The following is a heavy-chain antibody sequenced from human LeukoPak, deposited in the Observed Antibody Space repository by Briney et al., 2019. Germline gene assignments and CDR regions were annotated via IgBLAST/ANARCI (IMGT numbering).Heavy chain of an antibody. CDR3: ARDELGLGYCSGGSCYGMDV. J-gene: IGHJ6*04. D-gene: IGHD2-15*01. CDR2: IIPIFGTA. CDR1: GGTSSSYA. Sequence: SVKVSCKASGGTSSSYAISWVRQAPGQGLEWMGGIIPIFGTANYAQKFQGRVTITADESTSTAYMELSSLRSEDTAVYYCARDELGLGYCSGGSCYGMDVWGKGTTVTVSS. V-gene: IGHV1-69*13.